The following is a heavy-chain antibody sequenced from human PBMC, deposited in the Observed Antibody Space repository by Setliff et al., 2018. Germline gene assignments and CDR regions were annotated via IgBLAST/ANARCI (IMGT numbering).Heavy chain of an antibody. CDR1: GYTFTSYA. CDR2: INAGNGNT. D-gene: IGHD2-2*01. V-gene: IGHV1-3*01. CDR3: ARALPSTSWALYYYYMDV. Sequence: GSVKVSCKASGYTFTSYAMHWVRQAPGQRLEWMGWINAGNGNTKYSQKFQGRVTITRDTSASTAYMELSSLRSEDTAVYYCARALPSTSWALYYYYMDVWGKGTTVTVSS. J-gene: IGHJ6*03.